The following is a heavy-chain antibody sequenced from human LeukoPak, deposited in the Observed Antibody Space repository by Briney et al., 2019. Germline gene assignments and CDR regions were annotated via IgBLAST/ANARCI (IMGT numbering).Heavy chain of an antibody. J-gene: IGHJ4*02. CDR1: GITLSNYG. Sequence: GGCLRLSCAVSGITLSNYGMSWVRQAPGKRLEWVAGISDSGGSTNYADSVKGRFTISRDNPKNTLYLQMNSLRAEDTAVYFCAKRGVVIRVILVGFHKEAYYFDSWGQGALVTVSS. D-gene: IGHD3-22*01. V-gene: IGHV3-23*01. CDR2: ISDSGGST. CDR3: AKRGVVIRVILVGFHKEAYYFDS.